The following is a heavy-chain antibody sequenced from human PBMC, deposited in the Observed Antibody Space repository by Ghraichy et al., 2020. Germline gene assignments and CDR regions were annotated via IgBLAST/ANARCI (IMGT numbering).Heavy chain of an antibody. Sequence: SCAASGFTFSSYWMHWVRQAPGKGLVWVSRINSDGSSTSYADSVKGRFTISRDNAKNTLYLQMNSLRAEDTAVYYCANEAVYSSGWMDFQHWGQGTLVTVSS. CDR3: ANEAVYSSGWMDFQH. V-gene: IGHV3-74*01. CDR2: INSDGSST. CDR1: GFTFSSYW. D-gene: IGHD6-19*01. J-gene: IGHJ1*01.